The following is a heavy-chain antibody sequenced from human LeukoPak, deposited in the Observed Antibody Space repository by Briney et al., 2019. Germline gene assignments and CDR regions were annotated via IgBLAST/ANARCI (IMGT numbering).Heavy chain of an antibody. CDR3: ARVGIKNYHDAFDN. CDR1: GGSISSSSYY. D-gene: IGHD1-7*01. V-gene: IGHV4-39*07. Sequence: SETLSLTCTVSGGSISSSSYYWGWIRQPPGKGLEWIGSIYYSGSTYYNPSLKSRVTISVDTSKNQFSLKLSSVTAADTAVYYCARVGIKNYHDAFDNWGQGTMVTVSS. J-gene: IGHJ3*02. CDR2: IYYSGST.